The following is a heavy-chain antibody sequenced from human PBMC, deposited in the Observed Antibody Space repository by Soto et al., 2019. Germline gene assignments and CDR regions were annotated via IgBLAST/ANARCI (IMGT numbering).Heavy chain of an antibody. Sequence: GGSLRLSCAASGFTFSSYSMNWVRQAPGKGLEWVSSISSSSSYIYYADSVKGRFTISRDNAKNSLYLQMNSLRAEDTAVYYCARDSSGWYGGYAFDIWGQGTMVTVSS. J-gene: IGHJ3*02. CDR3: ARDSSGWYGGYAFDI. CDR2: ISSSSSYI. CDR1: GFTFSSYS. V-gene: IGHV3-21*01. D-gene: IGHD6-19*01.